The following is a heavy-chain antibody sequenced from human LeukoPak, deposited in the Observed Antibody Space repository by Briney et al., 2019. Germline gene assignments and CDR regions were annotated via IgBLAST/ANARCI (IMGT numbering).Heavy chain of an antibody. CDR2: IYYSGST. CDR1: GGSISSYY. V-gene: IGHV4-59*08. D-gene: IGHD4-17*01. J-gene: IGHJ5*02. Sequence: PSETLSLTCTVSGGSISSYYWSWIRQPPGEGLEWIGYIYYSGSTNYNPSLKSRVTISVDTSKNQFSLKLSSVTAADTAVYYCARRQTTVTSYNWFDPWGQGTLVTVSS. CDR3: ARRQTTVTSYNWFDP.